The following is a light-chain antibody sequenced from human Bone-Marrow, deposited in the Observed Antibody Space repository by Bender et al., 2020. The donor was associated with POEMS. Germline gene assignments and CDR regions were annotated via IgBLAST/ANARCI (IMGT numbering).Light chain of an antibody. V-gene: IGLV2-8*01. J-gene: IGLJ3*02. CDR3: SSYALSNTWV. Sequence: QSALTQHPSASGSPGQSVTISCTGTNSDVGGYNYVSWYQQHPGKAPTLIIYEVYKRPSGVPDRFSGSKSGNTASLTVSGLQAEDEADYYCSSYALSNTWVFGGGTKLTVL. CDR1: NSDVGGYNY. CDR2: EVY.